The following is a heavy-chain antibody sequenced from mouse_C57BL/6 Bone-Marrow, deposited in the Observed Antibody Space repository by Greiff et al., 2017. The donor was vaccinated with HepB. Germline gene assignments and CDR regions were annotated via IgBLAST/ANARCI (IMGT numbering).Heavy chain of an antibody. V-gene: IGHV1-69*01. J-gene: IGHJ2*01. Sequence: VQLQQPGAELVMPGASVKLSCKASGYTFTSYWMHWVKQRPGQGLEWIGEIDPSDSYTNYNQKFKGKSTLTVDKSSSTAYMQLSSLTSADSAVYYWARKDYYGSSPHFDYWGQGTTLTVSS. D-gene: IGHD1-1*01. CDR3: ARKDYYGSSPHFDY. CDR2: IDPSDSYT. CDR1: GYTFTSYW.